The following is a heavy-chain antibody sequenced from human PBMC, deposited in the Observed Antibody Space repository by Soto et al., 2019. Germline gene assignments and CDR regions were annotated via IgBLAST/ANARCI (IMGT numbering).Heavy chain of an antibody. D-gene: IGHD3-16*01. CDR3: AKEMITFGDFNYYYMDV. J-gene: IGHJ6*03. CDR2: ITWHSGTI. V-gene: IGHV3-9*01. CDR1: GLTFDQYT. Sequence: EVQLVESGGGLVQPGRSLRLSCAASGLTFDQYTMHWVRQAPGKGLEWVSSITWHSGTIGYADSVKGRFTISRDNAKNSVYLQMNSLRGEDTALYYCAKEMITFGDFNYYYMDVWGKGTTVTVSS.